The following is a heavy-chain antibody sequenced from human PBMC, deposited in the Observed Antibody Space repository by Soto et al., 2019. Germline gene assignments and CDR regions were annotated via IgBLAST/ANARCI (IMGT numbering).Heavy chain of an antibody. CDR3: ARMQVVKESWFDP. Sequence: SVKVSCKASGGTFSSYTISWVRQAPGQGLEWMGRIIPILGIANYAQKFQGRVTITADKSTSTAYMELSSLRSEDTAVYYCARMQVVKESWFDPWGQGTLVTVSS. V-gene: IGHV1-69*02. CDR2: IIPILGIA. J-gene: IGHJ5*02. CDR1: GGTFSSYT.